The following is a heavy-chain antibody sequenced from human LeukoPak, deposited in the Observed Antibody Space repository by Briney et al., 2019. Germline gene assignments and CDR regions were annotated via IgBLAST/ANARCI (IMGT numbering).Heavy chain of an antibody. D-gene: IGHD3-10*01. CDR1: GFRFDDYA. J-gene: IGHJ4*02. V-gene: IGHV3-9*01. CDR2: ISRNSGNI. Sequence: GGSLRLSCVASGFRFDDYAMHWVRQAPGKGLEWVSSISRNSGNIYYADSVKGRFTVSRDNAKNSLYLQMNTLGVEDTAVYYCARDPDPSSYGLGTLFDFWGQGTLVTVSS. CDR3: ARDPDPSSYGLGTLFDF.